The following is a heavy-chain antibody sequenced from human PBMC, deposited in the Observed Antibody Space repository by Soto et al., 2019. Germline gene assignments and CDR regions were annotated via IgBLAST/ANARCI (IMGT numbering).Heavy chain of an antibody. Sequence: RGESLKISCKGSGYSFTSYWIGWVRPMPGKGLEWMGIIYPGDSDTRYSPSFQGQVTISADKSISTAYLQWSSLKASDTAMYYCARRGYCSGGSCYSIDWFDPWGQGTLVTVSS. J-gene: IGHJ5*02. CDR3: ARRGYCSGGSCYSIDWFDP. D-gene: IGHD2-15*01. V-gene: IGHV5-51*01. CDR2: IYPGDSDT. CDR1: GYSFTSYW.